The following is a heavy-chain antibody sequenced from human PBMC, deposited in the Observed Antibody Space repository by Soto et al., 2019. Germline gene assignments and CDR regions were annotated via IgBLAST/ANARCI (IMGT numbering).Heavy chain of an antibody. CDR2: ISAYNGNT. D-gene: IGHD2-2*01. CDR1: GYTFTSYG. CDR3: AKDVVVPATTYYYYGMDV. J-gene: IGHJ6*02. Sequence: ASVKDSCKASGYTFTSYGISWVRQAPGQGLEWMGCISAYNGNTNYAQKLQGRVTRTTATSTSTAYMELTRQRSDDTPVYYCAKDVVVPATTYYYYGMDVWGQGTKVTVSS. V-gene: IGHV1-18*04.